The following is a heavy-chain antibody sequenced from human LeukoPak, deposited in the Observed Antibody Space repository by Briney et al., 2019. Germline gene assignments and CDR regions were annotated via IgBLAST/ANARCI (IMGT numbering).Heavy chain of an antibody. CDR2: IKSKTDGGTT. CDR1: GFTFSNAW. V-gene: IGHV3-15*01. Sequence: GGSLRLSCAASGFTFSNAWMSWVRQAPGKGLEWVGRIKSKTDGGTTDYAAPVKGRFTISRDDSKNTLYLQMNSLKTEDTAVCYCTTDFDYYDSSGYYFPHYFDYWGQGTLVTVSS. D-gene: IGHD3-22*01. CDR3: TTDFDYYDSSGYYFPHYFDY. J-gene: IGHJ4*02.